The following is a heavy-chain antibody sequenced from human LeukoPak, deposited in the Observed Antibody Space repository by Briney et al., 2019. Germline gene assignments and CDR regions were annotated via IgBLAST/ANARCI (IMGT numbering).Heavy chain of an antibody. CDR2: IKEDGSEK. CDR1: GFTFSNYW. CDR3: ARDSVSSGWSSDTYYFDY. Sequence: GGSLRLSCAASGFTFSNYWMSWVRQAPGEGLEWVANIKEDGSEKYYVDSVKGRFTISRDNAKNSLYLQMNSLRAEDTAVYYCARDSVSSGWSSDTYYFDYWGQGTLVTVSS. D-gene: IGHD6-19*01. J-gene: IGHJ4*02. V-gene: IGHV3-7*03.